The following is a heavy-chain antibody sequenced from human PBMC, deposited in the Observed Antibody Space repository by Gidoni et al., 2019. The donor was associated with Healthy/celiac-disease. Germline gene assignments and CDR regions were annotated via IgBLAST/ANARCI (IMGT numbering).Heavy chain of an antibody. V-gene: IGHV1-69*01. D-gene: IGHD3-22*01. Sequence: QVQLVQSGAEVKKPGSSVKVSCKASGGTFSSYAISGVRQAPGQGLEWRGGIIPIFGTANYAQKFQGRVTITADESTSTAYMELSSLRSEDTAVYYCARGFRYYYDSSGYRNDAFDIWGQGTMVTVSS. J-gene: IGHJ3*02. CDR2: IIPIFGTA. CDR3: ARGFRYYYDSSGYRNDAFDI. CDR1: GGTFSSYA.